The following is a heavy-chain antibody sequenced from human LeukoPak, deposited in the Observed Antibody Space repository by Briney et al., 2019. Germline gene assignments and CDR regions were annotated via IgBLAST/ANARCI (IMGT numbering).Heavy chain of an antibody. D-gene: IGHD1-1*01. J-gene: IGHJ1*01. CDR1: GFTFSSYA. Sequence: GGSLRLSCAASGFTFSSYAMSWVRQAPGKGLEWVSGLSGSGSKTYYADSVKGRFTISRDNSKSTLFLQMNNLRAEDTAIYYCANSYTAGWNGYFQHWGQGTLVTVSS. CDR3: ANSYTAGWNGYFQH. V-gene: IGHV3-23*01. CDR2: LSGSGSKT.